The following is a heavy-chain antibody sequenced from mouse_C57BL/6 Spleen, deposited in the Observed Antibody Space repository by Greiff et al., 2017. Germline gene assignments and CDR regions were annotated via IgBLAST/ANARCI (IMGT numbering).Heavy chain of an antibody. CDR1: GYTFTSYW. CDR3: ARVEYAMDY. J-gene: IGHJ4*01. CDR2: IYPSDSET. Sequence: QVQLQQPGAELVRPGSSVKLSCKASGYTFTSYWMDWVKQRPGPGLEWIGNIYPSDSETHYNQKFKDKATLTVDKSSSTAYMQLSSLTSEDSAVYYCARVEYAMDYWGQGTSVTVSS. V-gene: IGHV1-61*01.